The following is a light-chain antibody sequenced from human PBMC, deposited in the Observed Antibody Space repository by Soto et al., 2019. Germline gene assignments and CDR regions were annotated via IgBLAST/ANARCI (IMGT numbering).Light chain of an antibody. CDR1: QNINNNY. J-gene: IGKJ1*01. Sequence: VLTQSPGTLSLSPGGRATLSCRASQNINNNYLAWYQHKPGQAPRLLIYDASSRATGIPDRFSGGGSGTDFTLTISSLEPEDFAVYYCQQRSKRAFGQGTKVDIK. V-gene: IGKV3D-20*02. CDR2: DAS. CDR3: QQRSKRA.